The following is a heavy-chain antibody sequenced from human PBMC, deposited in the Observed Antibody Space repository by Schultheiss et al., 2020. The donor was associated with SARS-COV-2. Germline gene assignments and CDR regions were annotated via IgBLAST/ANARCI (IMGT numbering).Heavy chain of an antibody. CDR3: ARAVAGTHYYGMDV. Sequence: GGSLRLSCAGSGLILSNYAMHWVRQAPGKGLDWLAVISYDGSHKSHADSVKGRFTVSRDNSKNTVDLQMDKLRIDDTAVYYCARAVAGTHYYGMDVWGQGTTVTVSS. D-gene: IGHD6-19*01. CDR1: GLILSNYA. J-gene: IGHJ6*02. V-gene: IGHV3-30*04. CDR2: ISYDGSHK.